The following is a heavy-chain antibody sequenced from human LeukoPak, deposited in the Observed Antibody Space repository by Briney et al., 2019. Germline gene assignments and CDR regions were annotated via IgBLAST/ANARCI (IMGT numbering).Heavy chain of an antibody. D-gene: IGHD1-7*01. J-gene: IGHJ3*02. CDR1: GFTFSSYA. CDR2: ISYDGSNK. Sequence: GGSLRLSCAASGFTFSSYAMHWVRQAPGKGLEWVAVISYDGSNKYYADSVKGRFTISRDNSKNTLYLQMNSLRAEDTAEYYCARDITGTTGAFDIWGQGTMVTVSS. CDR3: ARDITGTTGAFDI. V-gene: IGHV3-30*04.